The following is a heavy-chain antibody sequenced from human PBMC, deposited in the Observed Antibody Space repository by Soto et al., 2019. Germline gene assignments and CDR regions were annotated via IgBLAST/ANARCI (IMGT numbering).Heavy chain of an antibody. CDR1: RFTFSNYA. CDR3: AKAQYCSGGSCYRWGDAFDI. V-gene: IGHV3-23*01. Sequence: EVQLLESGGGLVQPGGSLRLSCAASRFTFSNYAMNWVRQAPGKGLAWVSAISDSSSRTYYADSVKGRFTVSRNNSQNTLYLQMNSLRAEDTAVYYCAKAQYCSGGSCYRWGDAFDIWGQGTMVTVSS. CDR2: ISDSSSRT. J-gene: IGHJ3*02. D-gene: IGHD2-15*01.